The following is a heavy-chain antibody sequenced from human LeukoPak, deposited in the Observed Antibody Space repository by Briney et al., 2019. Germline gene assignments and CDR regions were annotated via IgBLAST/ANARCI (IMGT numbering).Heavy chain of an antibody. CDR3: AREGVLGAFDI. V-gene: IGHV4-39*07. Sequence: PSETLSLTCTVSGGSISSSSYYWGWIRQPPGKGLEWIGSIYYSGSTYYNPSLKSRVTISVDTSKNQFSLKLSSVTAADTAVYYCAREGVLGAFDIWGQGKMVTVSS. CDR1: GGSISSSSYY. D-gene: IGHD2/OR15-2a*01. J-gene: IGHJ3*02. CDR2: IYYSGST.